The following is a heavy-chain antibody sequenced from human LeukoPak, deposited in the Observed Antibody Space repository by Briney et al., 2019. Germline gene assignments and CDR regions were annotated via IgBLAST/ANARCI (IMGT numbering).Heavy chain of an antibody. Sequence: SETLSLTCAVYGGSFSGYYWSWIRQPPGKGLEWIGEINHSGSTNYNPSLKSRVTISVDTSKNQFSLKLSSETAADTAVYYCARASGYSSGWYAVPDFDYWGQGTLVTVSS. CDR1: GGSFSGYY. D-gene: IGHD6-19*01. CDR3: ARASGYSSGWYAVPDFDY. V-gene: IGHV4-34*01. CDR2: INHSGST. J-gene: IGHJ4*02.